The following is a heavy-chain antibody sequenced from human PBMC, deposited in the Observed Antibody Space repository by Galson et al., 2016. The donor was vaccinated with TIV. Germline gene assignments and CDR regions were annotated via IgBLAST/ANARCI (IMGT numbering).Heavy chain of an antibody. CDR3: ARGNGYSYGYVY. CDR2: ISFSGNT. Sequence: SETLSLTCAVSGYSINSGFYWGWIRQPPGKGLEWIGAISFSGNTNYNPSLKSRVTISLDVAKNQFSLDLNSVTAADTAFYYCARGNGYSYGYVYWGQGVLVTVSS. D-gene: IGHD5-18*01. V-gene: IGHV4-38-2*01. CDR1: GYSINSGFY. J-gene: IGHJ4*02.